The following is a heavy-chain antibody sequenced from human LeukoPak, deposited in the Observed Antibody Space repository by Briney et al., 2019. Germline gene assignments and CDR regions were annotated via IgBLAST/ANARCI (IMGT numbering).Heavy chain of an antibody. CDR2: IYHSGSP. D-gene: IGHD2-2*01. CDR3: ASSIQNDAFDI. CDR1: GGSISSNNW. V-gene: IGHV4-4*02. J-gene: IGHJ3*02. Sequence: PSETLSLTCAVSGGSISSNNWWGWVRQPPGKGLEWIGEIYHSGSPNYNPSLKSRVTISVDKSRNHFSLNLSSVTAADTAVYYCASSIQNDAFDIWGQGTMVTVSS.